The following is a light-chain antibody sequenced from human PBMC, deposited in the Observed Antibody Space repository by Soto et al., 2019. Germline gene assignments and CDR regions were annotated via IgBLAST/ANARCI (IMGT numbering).Light chain of an antibody. Sequence: TQSPATLSLSPGEGASLSCRASQNISSWLAWYQQKPGKAPKLLIYDASSLESGVPSRFSGSGSGTEFTLTISSLQPDDFATYYCQQYNSYPWTFGQGTKVEIK. J-gene: IGKJ1*01. CDR3: QQYNSYPWT. CDR1: QNISSW. V-gene: IGKV1-5*01. CDR2: DAS.